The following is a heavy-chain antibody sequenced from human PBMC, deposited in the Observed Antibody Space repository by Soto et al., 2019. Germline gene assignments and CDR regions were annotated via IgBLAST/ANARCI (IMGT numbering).Heavy chain of an antibody. V-gene: IGHV3-33*01. D-gene: IGHD4-17*01. J-gene: IGHJ6*03. Sequence: GGSLRLSCAASGFTFSSYGMHWVRQAPGKGLEWVAVIWYDGSNKYYADSVKGRFTISRDNSKNTLYLQMNSLRAEDTAVYYCARDSYLDHDYGDPEGYYYMDVWGKGTTVTVSS. CDR3: ARDSYLDHDYGDPEGYYYMDV. CDR1: GFTFSSYG. CDR2: IWYDGSNK.